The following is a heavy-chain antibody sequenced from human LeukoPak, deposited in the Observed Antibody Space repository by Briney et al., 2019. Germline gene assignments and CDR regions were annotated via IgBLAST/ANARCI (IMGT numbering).Heavy chain of an antibody. CDR1: GDSVSSSSAA. D-gene: IGHD3-10*01. J-gene: IGHJ5*02. V-gene: IGHV6-1*01. CDR3: ARDPNLWFGEPLGWFDP. Sequence: SQTLSLTCAISGDSVSSSSAAWNWIRQSPSRGLEWLGRTYYRSKWYNDYAVPVKSRITINPDTSKNQFSLQLNSVTPEDTAVYYCARDPNLWFGEPLGWFDPWGQGTLVTVSS. CDR2: TYYRSKWYN.